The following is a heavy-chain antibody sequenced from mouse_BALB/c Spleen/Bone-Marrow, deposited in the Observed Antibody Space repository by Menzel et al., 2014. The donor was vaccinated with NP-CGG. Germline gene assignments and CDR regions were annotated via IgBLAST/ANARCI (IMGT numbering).Heavy chain of an antibody. CDR3: VKGVYGNPFAY. D-gene: IGHD2-1*01. J-gene: IGHJ3*01. CDR1: GYSFTGYY. V-gene: IGHV1S34*01. Sequence: LVKTGASVKISCKASGYSFTGYYMHWVKQSHGKSLEWIGYISCYNGATSYNQKFKGKATFTVDTSSSXGYMQFNSLTSEDSAVYYCVKGVYGNPFAYWGQGTLVTVSA. CDR2: ISCYNGAT.